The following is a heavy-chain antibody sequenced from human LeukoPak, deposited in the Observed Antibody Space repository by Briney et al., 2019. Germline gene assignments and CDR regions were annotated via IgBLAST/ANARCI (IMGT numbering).Heavy chain of an antibody. CDR2: ISSSGSTI. Sequence: PGGSLRLTCAASGFTFSDYYMSWIRQAPGKGLKWVSYISSSGSTIYYADSVKGRFTISRDNAKNSLYLQMNSLRAEDTAVYYCAREVGATGSSWFDPWGQGTLVTVSS. V-gene: IGHV3-11*04. D-gene: IGHD1-26*01. CDR1: GFTFSDYY. CDR3: AREVGATGSSWFDP. J-gene: IGHJ5*02.